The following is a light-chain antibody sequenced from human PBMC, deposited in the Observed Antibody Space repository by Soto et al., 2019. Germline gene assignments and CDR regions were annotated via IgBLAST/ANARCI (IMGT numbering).Light chain of an antibody. CDR3: QQYNSYPLT. CDR2: KAS. J-gene: IGKJ4*01. V-gene: IGKV1-5*03. Sequence: DIQMTQSPSTLSASVGDRVTITCRASQSISSWLAWYQQKPGKAPNLLIYKASSLESGVPSRFSGSRPGTEFTLTISSLQPDDFATYYCQQYNSYPLTFGGGTKVEIK. CDR1: QSISSW.